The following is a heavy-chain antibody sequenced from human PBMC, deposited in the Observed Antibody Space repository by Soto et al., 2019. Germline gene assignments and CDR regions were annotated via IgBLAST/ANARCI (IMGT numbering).Heavy chain of an antibody. V-gene: IGHV4-59*01. Sequence: XATLSLTCNVSGGSISNYYWTWVRQSPEKGLEWIGHMYYNGNINYNPSLKSRVTISIDTSKNQFSLTLKSVTAADTAVYYCASGGNWFDPWGQGVLVTVSS. J-gene: IGHJ5*02. CDR1: GGSISNYY. CDR2: MYYNGNI. D-gene: IGHD3-16*01. CDR3: ASGGNWFDP.